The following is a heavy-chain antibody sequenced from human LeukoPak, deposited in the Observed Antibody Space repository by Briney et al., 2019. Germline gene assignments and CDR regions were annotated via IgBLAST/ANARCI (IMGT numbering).Heavy chain of an antibody. Sequence: SETLSLTCAVYGGSFSGYYWSWIRQPPGKGLEWIGEINHSGSTNYNPSLKSRVTISVDTSKNQFSLKLSSATAADTAVYYCARGLVLRYFDWLSPDAFDIWGQGTMVTVSS. CDR2: INHSGST. CDR1: GGSFSGYY. CDR3: ARGLVLRYFDWLSPDAFDI. V-gene: IGHV4-34*01. D-gene: IGHD3-9*01. J-gene: IGHJ3*02.